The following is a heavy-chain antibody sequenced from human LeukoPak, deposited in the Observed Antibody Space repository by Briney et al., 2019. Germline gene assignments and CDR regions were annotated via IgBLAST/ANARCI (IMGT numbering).Heavy chain of an antibody. D-gene: IGHD5-12*01. V-gene: IGHV3-7*02. CDR2: INQDGDEK. CDR1: EFTFSNYW. CDR3: ARPYDSNRDHSGYGY. Sequence: PGGSLRLSCATSEFTFSNYWMSWVRQAPGKGLEWVANINQDGDEKYYVDSVKGRFSVSRDNAKNSVDLQMHSLRAEDTALYYCARPYDSNRDHSGYGYWGRGTLVTVSS. J-gene: IGHJ4*02.